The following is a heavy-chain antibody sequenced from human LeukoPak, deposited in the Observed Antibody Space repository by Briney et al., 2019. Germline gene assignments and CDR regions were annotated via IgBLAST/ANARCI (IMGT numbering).Heavy chain of an antibody. CDR2: ICDSGTT. J-gene: IGHJ4*02. Sequence: PSETLSLTCTVSGGSISSSTCYWGWIRQPPGKGPEWIGTICDSGTTYYNPSLKSRVTITVDTSKNQFSLKLSSVTAADTAVYYCVKDRGNHMTDYWGQGTLVTVSS. CDR1: GGSISSSTCY. V-gene: IGHV4-39*07. CDR3: VKDRGNHMTDY. D-gene: IGHD1-14*01.